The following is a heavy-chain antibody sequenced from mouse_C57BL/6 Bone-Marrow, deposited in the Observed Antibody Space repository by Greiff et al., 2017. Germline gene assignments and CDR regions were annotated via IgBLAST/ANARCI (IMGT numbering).Heavy chain of an antibody. J-gene: IGHJ4*01. CDR3: AKKGDGYPLYYYAMDY. Sequence: QVQLQQSGPGLVAPSQSLSITCTVSGFSLTSYGVSWVRQPPGKGLEWLGVIWGDGSTNYHSALIARLSISKDNSKSQVFLKLNRLQTDDTATYYCAKKGDGYPLYYYAMDYWGQGTSVTVSS. V-gene: IGHV2-3*01. D-gene: IGHD2-3*01. CDR2: IWGDGST. CDR1: GFSLTSYG.